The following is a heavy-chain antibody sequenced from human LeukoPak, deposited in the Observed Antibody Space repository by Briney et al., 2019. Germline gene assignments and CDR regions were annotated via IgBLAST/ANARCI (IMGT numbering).Heavy chain of an antibody. Sequence: ASVTVSCKASGYTFTNYDFSWVRQAPGQGLEWMGWVSPYNGNTNYAQNLQGRVTMTTDTSTSTAYMELRSLRSDDTAVYYCAREGYKELGEVLDYWGQGTPVTVSS. CDR3: AREGYKELGEVLDY. V-gene: IGHV1-18*01. CDR2: VSPYNGNT. J-gene: IGHJ4*02. D-gene: IGHD3-10*01. CDR1: GYTFTNYD.